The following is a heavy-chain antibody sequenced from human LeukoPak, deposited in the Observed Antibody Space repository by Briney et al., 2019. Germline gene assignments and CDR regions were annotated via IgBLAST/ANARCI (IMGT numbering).Heavy chain of an antibody. CDR1: GGSISSYY. CDR2: IYYSGST. CDR3: ARGEDCSSTSCFWFDP. D-gene: IGHD2-2*01. J-gene: IGHJ5*02. Sequence: SETLSLTCTVSGGSISSYYWSSIRQPPGKGLEWIGYIYYSGSTNYNPSLKSRVTISVDTSKNQFSLKLSSVTAADTAVYYCARGEDCSSTSCFWFDPWGQGTLVTVSS. V-gene: IGHV4-59*01.